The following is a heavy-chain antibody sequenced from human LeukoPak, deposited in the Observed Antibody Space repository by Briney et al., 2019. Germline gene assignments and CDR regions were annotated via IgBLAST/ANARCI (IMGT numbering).Heavy chain of an antibody. CDR2: IWYDGSNK. CDR1: GFTFSNYD. V-gene: IGHV3-33*01. CDR3: ARDDYGGKLDI. Sequence: GGSLRLSCAASGFTFSNYDMHWVRQAPGKGLEWVAVIWYDGSNKYYADSVKGRFTISRDNSKNTLYLQMNSLRAEDAAVYYCARDDYGGKLDIWGQGTVVTVSS. J-gene: IGHJ3*02. D-gene: IGHD4-23*01.